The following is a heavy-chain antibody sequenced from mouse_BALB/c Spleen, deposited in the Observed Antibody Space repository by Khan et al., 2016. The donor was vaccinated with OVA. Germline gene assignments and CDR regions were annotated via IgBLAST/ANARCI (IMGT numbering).Heavy chain of an antibody. D-gene: IGHD4-1*01. V-gene: IGHV5-6*01. Sequence: EVELVESGGDLVKSGGSLKLSCAASGFTFSPYSMSWDRQTPDKRLEWVATISSDGDYTYYPDSVKGRFNISRDNAKNTLYLQMSTLKSEDTAMYYCATHLTGSFAYWGQGTLVTVSA. CDR2: ISSDGDYT. J-gene: IGHJ3*01. CDR3: ATHLTGSFAY. CDR1: GFTFSPYS.